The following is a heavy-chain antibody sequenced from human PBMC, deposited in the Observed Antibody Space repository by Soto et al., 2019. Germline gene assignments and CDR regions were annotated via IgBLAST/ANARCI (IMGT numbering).Heavy chain of an antibody. J-gene: IGHJ3*02. V-gene: IGHV3-49*03. CDR3: TTLRFLEWLPNDAFDI. CDR2: IRSKAYGGTT. D-gene: IGHD3-3*01. Sequence: GGSLRLSCTASGFTFGDYAMSWFRQAPGKGLEWVGFIRSKAYGGTTEYAASVKGRFTISRDDSKSIAYLQMNSLKTEDTAVYYCTTLRFLEWLPNDAFDIWGQGTMVTVSS. CDR1: GFTFGDYA.